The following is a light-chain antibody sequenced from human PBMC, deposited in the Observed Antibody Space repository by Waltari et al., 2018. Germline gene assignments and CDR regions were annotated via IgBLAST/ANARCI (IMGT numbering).Light chain of an antibody. Sequence: QSALTQPASVSGSPGQSITISCTGTSSDVGGYDYVSWYQQHPGKAPKLLIYDVTNRPLGVSHSFSGSKSGHTASLPISGLQAEDVANYYCSSYTSGSSVVFGGGTKLTVL. CDR2: DVT. CDR1: SSDVGGYDY. CDR3: SSYTSGSSVV. J-gene: IGLJ2*01. V-gene: IGLV2-14*03.